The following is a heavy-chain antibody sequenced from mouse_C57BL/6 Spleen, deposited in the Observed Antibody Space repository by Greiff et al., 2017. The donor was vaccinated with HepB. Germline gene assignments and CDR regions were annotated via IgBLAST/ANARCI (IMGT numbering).Heavy chain of an antibody. J-gene: IGHJ2*01. CDR2: ISSGSGST. CDR1: GFTFSDYG. D-gene: IGHD1-1*01. V-gene: IGHV5-17*01. Sequence: EVQLVEPGGGLVKPGGSLKLSCAASGFTFSDYGMHWVQQGPGQGLEWVAYISSGSGSTYYEDTVKGRVTISRDNAKSTPYMQMTSLRSEDTAVYYCARAKGSTTDVDYWGQGTTLTVSS. CDR3: ARAKGSTTDVDY.